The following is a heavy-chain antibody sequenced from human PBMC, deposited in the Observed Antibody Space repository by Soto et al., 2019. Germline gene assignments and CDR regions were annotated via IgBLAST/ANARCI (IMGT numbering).Heavy chain of an antibody. CDR2: VSHSGNT. CDR1: GGSFTGHF. J-gene: IGHJ4*02. CDR3: ARAKFESTGWHHFDI. Sequence: QVHLEQRGAGLLKPSETLSLTCTVSGGSFTGHFWSWVRQPPGKGLEWIGEVSHSGNTKYYPSLRSRVTLSVDSSKNQISLALTSVTAADTAVYYCARAKFESTGWHHFDILGQGTLVTVSS. V-gene: IGHV4-34*02. D-gene: IGHD7-27*01.